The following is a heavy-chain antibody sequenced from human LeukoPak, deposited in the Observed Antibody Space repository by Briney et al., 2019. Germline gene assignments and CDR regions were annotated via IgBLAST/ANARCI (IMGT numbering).Heavy chain of an antibody. D-gene: IGHD4-17*01. CDR2: INHSGST. CDR1: GGSFSGYY. Sequence: PSETLSLTCAVYGGSFSGYYWSWIRQPPGKGLEWIGEINHSGSTNYNPSLKSRVTISVDTSKNQFSLKLSSVTAADTAVYYCAPLHDYGDYGALYYGMDVWGQGTTVTVS. V-gene: IGHV4-34*01. J-gene: IGHJ6*02. CDR3: APLHDYGDYGALYYGMDV.